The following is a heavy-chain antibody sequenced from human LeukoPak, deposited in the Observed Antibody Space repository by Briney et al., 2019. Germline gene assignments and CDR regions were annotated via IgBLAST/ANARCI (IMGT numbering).Heavy chain of an antibody. V-gene: IGHV4-39*07. CDR3: ARDELLDAFHI. D-gene: IGHD3-10*01. Sequence: PSETLSLTCSVSGGSISGDKYYWGWIRQPPGKGLEWIGNTYYTGSTYYSPSLKSRVTISVDTSKNQFSLRLRSVTAADTAVYYCARDELLDAFHIWGQGTMVTVSS. J-gene: IGHJ3*02. CDR2: TYYTGST. CDR1: GGSISGDKYY.